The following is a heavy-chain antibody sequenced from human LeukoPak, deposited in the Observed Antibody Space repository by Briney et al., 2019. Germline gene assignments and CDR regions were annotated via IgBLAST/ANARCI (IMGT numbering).Heavy chain of an antibody. V-gene: IGHV3-30*18. CDR2: ISYDGSNK. J-gene: IGHJ4*02. Sequence: GGSLRLSCAASGFTFSSYSINWVRQAPGKGLEWVAVISYDGSNKYYADSVKGRFTISRDNSKNTLYLQMNSLRGEDTAVYYCAKLGTTSVTTGYWGQGTLVTVSS. CDR3: AKLGTTSVTTGY. CDR1: GFTFSSYS. D-gene: IGHD4-17*01.